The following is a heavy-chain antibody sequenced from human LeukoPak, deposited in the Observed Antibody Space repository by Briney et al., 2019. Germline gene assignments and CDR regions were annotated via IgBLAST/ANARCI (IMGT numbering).Heavy chain of an antibody. CDR3: ASNPRGYSSQEPFDY. V-gene: IGHV1-46*01. D-gene: IGHD6-13*01. CDR1: GYTFTSYY. Sequence: GASVKVSCKASGYTFTSYYMHWVRQAPGQGLEWMGIINPSGGSTSYAQKFQGRVTMTRDTSTSTVYMELSSLRSEDTAVYYCASNPRGYSSQEPFDYWGQGTLVTVSS. CDR2: INPSGGST. J-gene: IGHJ4*02.